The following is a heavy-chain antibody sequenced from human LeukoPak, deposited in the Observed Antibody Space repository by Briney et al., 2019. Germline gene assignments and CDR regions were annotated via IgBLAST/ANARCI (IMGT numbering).Heavy chain of an antibody. CDR1: GFTFNSYA. CDR3: AGSLWFATTNFDY. CDR2: ISYEGSNK. Sequence: GGSLRLSCAVSGFTFNSYAMHWVRQTPGKGLEWVAVISYEGSNKYYADSVKGRFTISRDNSMHTLYLQMNSPRVEDTAIYYCAGSLWFATTNFDYWGQGSLVTVSS. J-gene: IGHJ4*02. D-gene: IGHD3-10*01. V-gene: IGHV3-30-3*01.